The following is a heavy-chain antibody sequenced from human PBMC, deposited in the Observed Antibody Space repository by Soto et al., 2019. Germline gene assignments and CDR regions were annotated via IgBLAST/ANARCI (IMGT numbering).Heavy chain of an antibody. CDR1: GDSISRGAYY. D-gene: IGHD2-2*01. CDR3: ARLLGYCISSSCHGHYAMDV. Sequence: PSETLSLTCTVSGDSISRGAYYWTWIRQHPVKGLEWIGYISNSGRTYYKPSLKSRLTISLDTSENQFSMKQTSVTAADKAVYYCARLLGYCISSSCHGHYAMDVWGQGTTVTVSS. CDR2: ISNSGRT. V-gene: IGHV4-31*03. J-gene: IGHJ6*02.